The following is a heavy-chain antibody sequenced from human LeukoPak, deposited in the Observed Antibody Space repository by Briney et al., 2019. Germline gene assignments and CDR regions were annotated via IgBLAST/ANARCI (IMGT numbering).Heavy chain of an antibody. CDR2: IYYSGST. D-gene: IGHD3-3*01. J-gene: IGHJ5*02. CDR3: ARGGDSYDFWSVTNWFDP. V-gene: IGHV4-59*01. Sequence: SETLSLTCTVSGGSISSYYWSWIRQPPGKGLEWIGYIYYSGSTNYNPSLKSRVTISVDTSKNQFSLKLSSVTAEDTAVYYCARGGDSYDFWSVTNWFDPWGQGTLVTVSS. CDR1: GGSISSYY.